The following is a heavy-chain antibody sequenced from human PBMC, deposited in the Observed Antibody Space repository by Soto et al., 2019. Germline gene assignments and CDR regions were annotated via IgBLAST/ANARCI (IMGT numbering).Heavy chain of an antibody. J-gene: IGHJ6*02. CDR1: GGSFSGYY. D-gene: IGHD4-17*01. V-gene: IGHV4-34*01. Sequence: SETLSLTCAVYGGSFSGYYWSWIRQPPGKGLGWIGEINHSGSTNYNPSLKSRVTISVDTSKNQFSLKLSSVTAADTAVYYCARGRVDYGNYYYYYGMDVWGQGTTVTVSS. CDR3: ARGRVDYGNYYYYYGMDV. CDR2: INHSGST.